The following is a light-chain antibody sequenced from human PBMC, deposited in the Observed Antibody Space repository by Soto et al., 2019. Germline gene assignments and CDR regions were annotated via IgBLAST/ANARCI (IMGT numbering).Light chain of an antibody. J-gene: IGKJ4*01. V-gene: IGKV1-39*01. CDR3: QQSYIRPLT. Sequence: DIQMTQSPSSLSASVGDRVTLTCRASQNIDNYLIWYQQKPGNAPKLLIFTTYSLKSGVPSRFSGGGSGRDFTLTINSQQPEDSANYFCQQSYIRPLTFGGGT. CDR2: TTY. CDR1: QNIDNY.